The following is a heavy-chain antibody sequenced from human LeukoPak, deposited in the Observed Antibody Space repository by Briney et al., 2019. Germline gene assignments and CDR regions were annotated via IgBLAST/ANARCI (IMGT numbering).Heavy chain of an antibody. Sequence: PGGSLRLSCAASGFTFSDYYMSWIRQAPGKGLEWVAYISSSSSYTNYAASVKGRFTISRDNAKTSLYLQMNSLRAEDTAVYYCARGYYYDSSGPLGYWGQGTLVTVSS. D-gene: IGHD3-22*01. CDR2: ISSSSSYT. CDR3: ARGYYYDSSGPLGY. V-gene: IGHV3-11*06. CDR1: GFTFSDYY. J-gene: IGHJ4*02.